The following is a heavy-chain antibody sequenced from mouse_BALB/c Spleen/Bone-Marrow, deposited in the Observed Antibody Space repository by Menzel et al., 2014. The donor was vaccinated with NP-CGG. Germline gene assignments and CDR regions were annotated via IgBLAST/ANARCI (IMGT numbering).Heavy chain of an antibody. CDR2: INPYNDGT. CDR1: GYTFTSYV. Sequence: VQLQQSGPELVKPGASVKMPCKASGYTFTSYVMHWVKQRPGQGLEWIGYINPYNDGTKYNEKFKGKATLTSDKSSSTAYMELSSLTSEDSAVYYCTRGVYYDYDEGAMDYWGQGSSVTDSS. CDR3: TRGVYYDYDEGAMDY. V-gene: IGHV1-14*01. J-gene: IGHJ4*01. D-gene: IGHD2-4*01.